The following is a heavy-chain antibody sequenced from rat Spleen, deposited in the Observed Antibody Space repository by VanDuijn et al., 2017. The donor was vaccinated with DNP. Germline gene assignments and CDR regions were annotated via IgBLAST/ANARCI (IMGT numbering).Heavy chain of an antibody. Sequence: EVQLVESGGDLVQPGRSLKLFCAASGFTLSDYYMAWFRQAPTKGLEWVAYIRYDGGSTKYGDSVKGRFTISRDNAKNTLYLQMNSLRSEDMATYYCARWNSGHFDYWGQGVMVPVSS. D-gene: IGHD4-3*01. CDR2: IRYDGGST. J-gene: IGHJ2*01. V-gene: IGHV5-22*01. CDR1: GFTLSDYY. CDR3: ARWNSGHFDY.